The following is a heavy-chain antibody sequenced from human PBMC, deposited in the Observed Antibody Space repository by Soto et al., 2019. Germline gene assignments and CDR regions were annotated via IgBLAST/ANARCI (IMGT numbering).Heavy chain of an antibody. CDR3: ARDDCSGGRCRGWFDP. D-gene: IGHD2-15*01. CDR2: IYHSGST. Sequence: QVQLQESGPGLVKPSGTLSLTCAVSSGSISSSNWWSWVRQPPGKGLEWIGEIYHSGSTNYNPSLKSRVTSSVDKSKNQFSLKLSSVTAADTAVYYCARDDCSGGRCRGWFDPWGQGTLVTVSS. J-gene: IGHJ5*02. V-gene: IGHV4-4*02. CDR1: SGSISSSNW.